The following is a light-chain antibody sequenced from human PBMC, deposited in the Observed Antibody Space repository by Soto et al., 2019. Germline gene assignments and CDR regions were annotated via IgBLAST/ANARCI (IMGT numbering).Light chain of an antibody. CDR2: ASS. CDR1: QTISTS. Sequence: DIQMTQSPSSLSASVGDRVTITCRASQTISTSLNWYQQRPGKAPNLLIHASSSLQSGVPPRFSGGGSGTDFNLTISSLQPEDFATYYCQQTYSTPITFGQGTQLDMK. CDR3: QQTYSTPIT. J-gene: IGKJ5*01. V-gene: IGKV1-39*01.